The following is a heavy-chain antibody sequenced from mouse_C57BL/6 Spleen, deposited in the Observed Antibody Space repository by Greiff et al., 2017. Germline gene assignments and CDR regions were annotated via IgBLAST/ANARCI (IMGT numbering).Heavy chain of an antibody. J-gene: IGHJ1*03. Sequence: VQLQQPGAELVKPGASVKLSCKASGYTFTSYWMHWVKQRPGRGLEWIGRIEPNSGGTKYNEKFKSKATLTVDKPSSTAYMQLSSLTSEDSAVYYCARSGSQLEYFDVWGTGTTVTVSS. CDR3: ARSGSQLEYFDV. V-gene: IGHV1-72*01. D-gene: IGHD3-1*01. CDR2: IEPNSGGT. CDR1: GYTFTSYW.